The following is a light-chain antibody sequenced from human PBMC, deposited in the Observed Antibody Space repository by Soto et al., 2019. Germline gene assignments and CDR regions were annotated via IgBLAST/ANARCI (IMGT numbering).Light chain of an antibody. J-gene: IGLJ1*01. CDR2: DVN. CDR3: SSFTSSRV. V-gene: IGLV2-14*03. Sequence: QSALTQPASVSGSPGQSISISCTGTNSDIGHNDYVSWYQHHPGKAPKLLIYDVNNRPSGVSNRFSGSKSGSTASLTISGLQAEDEADYYCSSFTSSRVFGTGTKVTVL. CDR1: NSDIGHNDY.